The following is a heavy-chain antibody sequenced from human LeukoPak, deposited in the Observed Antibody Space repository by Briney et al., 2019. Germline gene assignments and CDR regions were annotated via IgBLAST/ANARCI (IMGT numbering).Heavy chain of an antibody. CDR2: ISYDGSNK. CDR3: ARRGKGLGYYMDV. CDR1: GFTLSSYA. J-gene: IGHJ6*03. D-gene: IGHD3-16*01. V-gene: IGHV3-30*04. Sequence: PGRSLRLSRAASGFTLSSYAMHWGRQAPGKGLEWVAVISYDGSNKYYADSVKGRFTISRDNSKNTLYLQMNSLRAEDTAMYYCARRGKGLGYYMDVWGKGTTVTISS.